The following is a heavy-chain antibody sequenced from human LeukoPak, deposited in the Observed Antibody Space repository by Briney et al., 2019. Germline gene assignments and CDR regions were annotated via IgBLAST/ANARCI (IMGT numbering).Heavy chain of an antibody. CDR2: IYYSGTT. D-gene: IGHD2-15*01. Sequence: SEILSLTCTVSSGSISNYYWSWIRQAPGKGLEWIGHIYYSGTTNYDPSLRSRVTISIDTSKNQFSLKLRSVTTEDTAVYYCAKDLTSDIVVMIAAHYWGQGTLVTVSS. CDR3: AKDLTSDIVVMIAAHY. J-gene: IGHJ4*02. V-gene: IGHV4-59*01. CDR1: SGSISNYY.